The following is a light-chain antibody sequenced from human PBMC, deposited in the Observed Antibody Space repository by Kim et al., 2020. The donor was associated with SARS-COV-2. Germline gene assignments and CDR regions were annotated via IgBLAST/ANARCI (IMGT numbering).Light chain of an antibody. J-gene: IGLJ1*01. CDR2: SNN. V-gene: IGLV1-44*01. Sequence: ELTQPPSASGTPGQRVTISCSGSSSNIGRNTVNWYQQLPGTAPKLLIYSNNQRPSGVPDRFSGPKSGTSASLAISGLQSEDEADYYCAAWDDSLNGYVFGTGTKVTVL. CDR1: SSNIGRNT. CDR3: AAWDDSLNGYV.